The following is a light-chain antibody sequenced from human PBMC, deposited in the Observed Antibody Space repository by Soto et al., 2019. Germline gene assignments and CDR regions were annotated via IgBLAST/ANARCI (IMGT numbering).Light chain of an antibody. J-gene: IGKJ1*01. CDR1: QSISRH. Sequence: DIQMTQSPSSLSVSVGDRVTISCRASQSISRHLTWYQQRPGTAPKLLIYAASTLQSGVPSRFSGSGSGTDFTLTISSLQPEDFATYYCQQSYTAPRTFGQGTKVDIK. CDR2: AAS. CDR3: QQSYTAPRT. V-gene: IGKV1-39*01.